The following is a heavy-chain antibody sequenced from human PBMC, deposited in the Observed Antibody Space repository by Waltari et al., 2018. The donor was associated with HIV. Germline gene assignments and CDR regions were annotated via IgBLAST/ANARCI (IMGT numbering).Heavy chain of an antibody. CDR2: IWADGSSR. V-gene: IGHV3-33*01. CDR3: ARGQHSAVDFYGMDV. CDR1: GFNFSAYA. D-gene: IGHD3-3*01. Sequence: QVHIAQSGGGVVPPGTSLRLYCPTSGFNFSAYAMHWVRQGPGRGLQWLAVIWADGSSRSWAESVKGRFVISRSNANNALSLELNNLRVDETAVYYCARGQHSAVDFYGMDVWSPGAMVTVSA. J-gene: IGHJ6*01.